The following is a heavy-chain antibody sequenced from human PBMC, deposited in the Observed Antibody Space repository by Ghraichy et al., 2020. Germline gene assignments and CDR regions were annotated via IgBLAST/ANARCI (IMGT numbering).Heavy chain of an antibody. CDR3: ARESGGGYSYRTFDY. Sequence: SVKVSCKASGGTFSSYAISWVRQAPGQGLEWMGRIIPILGIANYAQKFQGRVTITADKSTSTAYMELSSLRSEDTAVYYCARESGGGYSYRTFDYWGQGTLVTVSS. V-gene: IGHV1-69*04. D-gene: IGHD5-18*01. CDR1: GGTFSSYA. J-gene: IGHJ4*02. CDR2: IIPILGIA.